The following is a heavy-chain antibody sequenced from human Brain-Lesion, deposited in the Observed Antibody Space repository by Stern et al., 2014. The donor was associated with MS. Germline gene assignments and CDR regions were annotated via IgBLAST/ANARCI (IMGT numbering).Heavy chain of an antibody. D-gene: IGHD5-18*01. V-gene: IGHV4-61*02. CDR3: ASGYRIFDY. CDR2: IHPSGSA. J-gene: IGHJ4*02. CDR1: GGSISSGSDY. Sequence: QVQLLESGPGLVKPSQTLSLTCNVSGGSISSGSDYWSWLRQPVGKGLQWIGRIHPSGSAYYTPSLKSRVTISTDTSKNQFSLELTSATAADTAIYYCASGYRIFDYWGQGILVTVSS.